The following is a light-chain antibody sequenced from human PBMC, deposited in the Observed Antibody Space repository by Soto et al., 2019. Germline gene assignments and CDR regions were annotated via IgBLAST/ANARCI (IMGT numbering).Light chain of an antibody. CDR3: QQYNNWPPWT. CDR1: QTVNSN. Sequence: EIVMTQSPAALSVSPGERVTLSCKASQTVNSNLAWYQQKPGQAPRLLIYVASTRATSIPARFSGSGSGTDFTLTISSLQSEDFAVYFCQQYNNWPPWTFGQGTKVETK. J-gene: IGKJ1*01. V-gene: IGKV3-15*01. CDR2: VAS.